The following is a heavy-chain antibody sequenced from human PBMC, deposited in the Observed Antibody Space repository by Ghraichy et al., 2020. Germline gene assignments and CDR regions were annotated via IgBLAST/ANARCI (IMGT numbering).Heavy chain of an antibody. V-gene: IGHV1-2*04. Sequence: ASVKVSCKASGYTFTGYYMHWVRQAPGQGLEWMGWINPNSGGTNYAQKFQGWVTMTRDTSISTAYMELSRLRSDDTAVYYCARDQGGGVADKYYYYYGMDVWGQGTTVTVSS. CDR1: GYTFTGYY. J-gene: IGHJ6*02. CDR3: ARDQGGGVADKYYYYYGMDV. D-gene: IGHD6-19*01. CDR2: INPNSGGT.